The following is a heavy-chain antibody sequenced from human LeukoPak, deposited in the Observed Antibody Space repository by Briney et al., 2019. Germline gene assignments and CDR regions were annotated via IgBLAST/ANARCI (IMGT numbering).Heavy chain of an antibody. CDR1: GGSFSGYY. V-gene: IGHV4-34*01. Sequence: SETLSLTCAVYGGSFSGYYWSWIRQPPGKGLEWIGEINHSGSTNYNPSLKSRVTISVDTSKNQFSLKLSSVTAADTAVYYCARSVASSGWYNFDYWGQGTLVTVSS. CDR3: ARSVASSGWYNFDY. CDR2: INHSGST. J-gene: IGHJ4*02. D-gene: IGHD6-19*01.